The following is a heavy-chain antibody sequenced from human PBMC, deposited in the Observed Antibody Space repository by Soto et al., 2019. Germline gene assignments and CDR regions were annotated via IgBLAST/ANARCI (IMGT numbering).Heavy chain of an antibody. Sequence: QVQLVQSGAEVKKPGASVKVSCKASGYTFTSYDISWVRQAPGQGLEWMGWISAYNGNTNYAQKLQGRVTMTTDTSTSTAYMELRSLRSDDTAVYYCARRYCSGGSCLKRSYYFDYWGQGTLVTVSS. CDR2: ISAYNGNT. J-gene: IGHJ4*02. CDR3: ARRYCSGGSCLKRSYYFDY. V-gene: IGHV1-18*04. CDR1: GYTFTSYD. D-gene: IGHD2-15*01.